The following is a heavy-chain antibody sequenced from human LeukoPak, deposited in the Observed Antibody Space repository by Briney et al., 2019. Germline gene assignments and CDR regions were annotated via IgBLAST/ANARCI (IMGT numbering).Heavy chain of an antibody. J-gene: IGHJ4*02. CDR3: ARLSKGAFDY. D-gene: IGHD3-16*01. Sequence: SETLSLTCTVSGGSISSSSYYWGAIRQPPAKGLEWIGSIYYSGSTYYNPSLKSRVTISVDTSKNQFSLKLSSVAAADTAVYYCARLSKGAFDYWGQGTLVTVSS. V-gene: IGHV4-39*01. CDR2: IYYSGST. CDR1: GGSISSSSYY.